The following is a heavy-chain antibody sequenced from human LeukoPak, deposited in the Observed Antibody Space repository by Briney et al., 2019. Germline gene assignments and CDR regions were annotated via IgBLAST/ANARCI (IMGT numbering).Heavy chain of an antibody. D-gene: IGHD2-2*01. V-gene: IGHV3-11*01. CDR3: AKASNTFDY. CDR1: GFTFTDYY. J-gene: IGHJ4*02. Sequence: GGSLRLSCSAPGFTFTDYYMSWIRQAPGKGLEWVSYISPSGTVIYYGDSVKGRFTISRDNAKNTLYLQLNSLRAEDTAVYYCAKASNTFDYWGQGTLVTVSS. CDR2: ISPSGTVI.